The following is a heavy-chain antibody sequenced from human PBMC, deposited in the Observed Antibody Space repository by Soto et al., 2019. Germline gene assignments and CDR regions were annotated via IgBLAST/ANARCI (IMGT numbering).Heavy chain of an antibody. CDR3: ARGPLLEQCGGYYYYYGMDV. J-gene: IGHJ6*02. Sequence: SVKVSCKASGGTFSSYAISWVRQAPGQGLEWMGGIIPIFGTANYAQKFQGRVTITADESTSTAYMELSSLRSEDTAVYYCARGPLLEQCGGYYYYYGMDVWGQGTTVTVSS. CDR2: IIPIFGTA. V-gene: IGHV1-69*13. D-gene: IGHD6-19*01. CDR1: GGTFSSYA.